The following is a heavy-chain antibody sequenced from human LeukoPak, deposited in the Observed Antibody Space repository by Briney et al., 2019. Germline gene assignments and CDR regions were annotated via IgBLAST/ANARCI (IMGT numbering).Heavy chain of an antibody. CDR1: GYTFTSYG. Sequence: ASVKVSCKASGYTFTSYGISWVRQAPGQGLEWMGWISAYNGNTNYAQKLQGRVTMTTDTSTSTAYMELRGLRSDDTAVYYCAIGPGYLEKYYYYGMDVWGQGTTVTVSS. D-gene: IGHD3-16*02. CDR3: AIGPGYLEKYYYYGMDV. J-gene: IGHJ6*02. V-gene: IGHV1-18*01. CDR2: ISAYNGNT.